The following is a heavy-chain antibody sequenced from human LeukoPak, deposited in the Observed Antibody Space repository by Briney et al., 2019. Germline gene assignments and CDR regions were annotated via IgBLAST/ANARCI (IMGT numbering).Heavy chain of an antibody. CDR1: GFTFSGYS. J-gene: IGHJ4*02. V-gene: IGHV3-21*01. Sequence: GGSLRLSCAASGFTFSGYSMNWVRQAPGKGLEWISSISSSSTYIYYADSVKGRFTISRDNAKNSLYLQTNSLRAEDTAVYYCARDVGYCTSTSCQLHYFDYWGQGTLVTVSS. CDR2: ISSSSTYI. D-gene: IGHD2-2*01. CDR3: ARDVGYCTSTSCQLHYFDY.